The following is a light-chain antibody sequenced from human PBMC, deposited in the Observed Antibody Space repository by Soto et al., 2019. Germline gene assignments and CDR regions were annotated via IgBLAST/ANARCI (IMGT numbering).Light chain of an antibody. CDR1: QGISRS. CDR2: AAP. J-gene: IGKJ5*01. Sequence: DIQMTQPPSSAPAPVGDRATTSGQASQGISRSLAWYQKKPGKDPKLLIYAAPSLQSGVPSRFSGSGFGTDFNLTISRLQTEDSAIYDCQQADTFTITFGQGTRLEIK. V-gene: IGKV1D-12*01. CDR3: QQADTFTIT.